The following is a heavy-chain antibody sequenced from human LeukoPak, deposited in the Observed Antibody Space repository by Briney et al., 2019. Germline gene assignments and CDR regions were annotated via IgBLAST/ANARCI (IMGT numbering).Heavy chain of an antibody. CDR1: GFTISSYW. D-gene: IGHD3-3*01. Sequence: GESLTLSCAASGFTISSYWLHWVRQAPGKGLEWVSRINCDGSSTTYADSVKGRSSISRDNAKNTLYLHMSSLRAEDTGVYYCARAVRAHPPADFWGQGTLVTVSS. J-gene: IGHJ4*02. CDR3: ARAVRAHPPADF. V-gene: IGHV3-74*01. CDR2: INCDGSST.